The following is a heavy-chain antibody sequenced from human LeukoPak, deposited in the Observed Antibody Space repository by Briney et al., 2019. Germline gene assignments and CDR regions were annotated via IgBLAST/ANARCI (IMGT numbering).Heavy chain of an antibody. CDR3: AGGEGAGEVWYFDL. CDR2: SDPEDGEI. CDR1: GNSHTELS. V-gene: IGHV1-24*01. D-gene: IGHD7-27*01. J-gene: IGHJ2*01. Sequence: ASVKVSCKVSGNSHTELSMHWVRQAPGKGLEWMGGSDPEDGEIIYAQKFQGRVTMTEDTSTATFYMEMTSLRYEDTAVYYCAGGEGAGEVWYFDLWGRGTLVTVSS.